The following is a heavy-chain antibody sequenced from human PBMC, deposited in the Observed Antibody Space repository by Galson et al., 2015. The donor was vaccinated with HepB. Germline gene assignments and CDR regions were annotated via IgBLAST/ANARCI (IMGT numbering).Heavy chain of an antibody. J-gene: IGHJ4*02. V-gene: IGHV1-69*04. D-gene: IGHD6-13*01. CDR3: ASSISPERRQLDLDY. CDR2: INPILGIA. Sequence: SVKVSCKASGGTFSSYAISWVRQAPGQGLEWMGRINPILGIANYAQKFQGRVTITADKSTSTAYVELSSLRSEDTAVYYCASSISPERRQLDLDYWGQGTLVTVSS. CDR1: GGTFSSYA.